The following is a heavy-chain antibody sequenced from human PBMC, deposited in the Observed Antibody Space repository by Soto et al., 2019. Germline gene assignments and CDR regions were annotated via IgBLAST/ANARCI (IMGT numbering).Heavy chain of an antibody. J-gene: IGHJ1*01. V-gene: IGHV4-59*01. CDR2: IYYSGST. CDR1: GGSISSYY. D-gene: IGHD3-22*01. CDR3: ARVGYYYDSSGYYYSSEYFQH. Sequence: SETLSLTCTVSGGSISSYYWSWIRQPPGKGLEWIGYIYYSGSTNYNPSLKSRVTISVDTSKNQFSLKLSSVTAADTAVYYCARVGYYYDSSGYYYSSEYFQHWGQGTLVTVSS.